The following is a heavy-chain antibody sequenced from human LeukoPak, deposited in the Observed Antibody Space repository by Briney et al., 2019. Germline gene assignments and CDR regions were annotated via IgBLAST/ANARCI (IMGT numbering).Heavy chain of an antibody. CDR3: AKDIGSYYDY. J-gene: IGHJ4*02. Sequence: GGSLRLSCVASGFTFSSNGMHWVRQAPGKGLEWVTFIRYDGSKKYYADSVKGRFTISRDNSKNTLYLEMNSLRAEDTAVYYCAKDIGSYYDYWGQGILVTVSS. D-gene: IGHD3-10*01. CDR1: GFTFSSNG. V-gene: IGHV3-30*02. CDR2: IRYDGSKK.